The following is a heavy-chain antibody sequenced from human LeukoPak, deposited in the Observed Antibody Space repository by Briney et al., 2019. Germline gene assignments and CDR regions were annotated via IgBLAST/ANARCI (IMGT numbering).Heavy chain of an antibody. CDR1: GGSISSYY. D-gene: IGHD3-3*02. V-gene: IGHV4-59*01. CDR2: IYYSGST. Sequence: PSETLSLTCTVSGGSISSYYWSWIRQPPGKGLEWIGYIYYSGSTNYNPSLTSRVTISVDTSKNQFSLKLSSVTAADTAVYYCARDSIADYWGQGTLVTVSS. CDR3: ARDSIADY. J-gene: IGHJ4*02.